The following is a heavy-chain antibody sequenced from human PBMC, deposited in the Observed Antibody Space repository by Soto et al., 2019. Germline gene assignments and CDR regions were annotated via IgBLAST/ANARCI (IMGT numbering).Heavy chain of an antibody. Sequence: QVQLQESGPGLMKPSQTLSLTCTVSGGSISSGDYYWSWIRQPPGKGLEWIGYIYYGGSTDYNPSLKSRVTISVDPSKNQFSLKLSSVTAADTAVYYCAREVADCSGGSCYSPDHWGQGTLVTVSS. CDR2: IYYGGST. CDR1: GGSISSGDYY. CDR3: AREVADCSGGSCYSPDH. D-gene: IGHD2-15*01. V-gene: IGHV4-30-4*01. J-gene: IGHJ5*02.